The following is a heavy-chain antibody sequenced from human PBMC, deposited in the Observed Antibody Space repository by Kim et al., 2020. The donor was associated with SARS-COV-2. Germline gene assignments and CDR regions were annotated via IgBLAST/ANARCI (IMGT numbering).Heavy chain of an antibody. J-gene: IGHJ6*02. CDR3: AKAEAVAGTDYYYYGMDV. Sequence: KGRFTISRDNSKNTLYLQMNSLRAEDTAVYYCAKAEAVAGTDYYYYGMDVWGQGTTVTVSS. D-gene: IGHD6-19*01. V-gene: IGHV3-23*01.